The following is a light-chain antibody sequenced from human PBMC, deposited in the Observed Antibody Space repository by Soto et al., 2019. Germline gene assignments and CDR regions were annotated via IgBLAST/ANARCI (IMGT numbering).Light chain of an antibody. CDR2: GAS. J-gene: IGKJ2*01. Sequence: EIVLTQSPGTLSLSPGERATLSCRASQSVSKMYLAWYQQKPGQAPRLLIYGASSRATGIPDRFSGSGSGTEFTLTISRLEPEDFAVYYCQQYGASPYPFGQGTKLEIK. V-gene: IGKV3-20*01. CDR3: QQYGASPYP. CDR1: QSVSKMY.